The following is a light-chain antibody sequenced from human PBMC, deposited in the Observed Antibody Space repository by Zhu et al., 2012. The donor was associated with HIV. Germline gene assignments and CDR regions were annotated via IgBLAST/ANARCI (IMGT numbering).Light chain of an antibody. CDR3: QQFGRPFT. CDR2: GAS. V-gene: IGKV3-20*01. J-gene: IGKJ2*01. Sequence: EIVLTQSPGTLSLSPGGRATLSCRASQSIASTYLAWYQHKPGQAPRLLIHGASTRATGIPDRFSGSGSGTDFTLTISRLQPEDFAVYYCQQFGRPFTFGQGTKLEIK. CDR1: QSIASTY.